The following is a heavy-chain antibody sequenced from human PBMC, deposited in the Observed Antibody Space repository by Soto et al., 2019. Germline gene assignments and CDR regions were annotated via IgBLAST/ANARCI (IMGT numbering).Heavy chain of an antibody. V-gene: IGHV1-2*04. Sequence: ASVKVSCKASGYTFTGYYMHWVRQAPGQGLEWMGCINPNGDGTNYAQKFQGWVTMTRDTSASTAYMELSSLRSEDTAVYYCASVITGCYWLDYCGRGTLVTVSS. J-gene: IGHJ4*02. CDR2: INPNGDGT. CDR3: ASVITGCYWLDY. D-gene: IGHD2-15*01. CDR1: GYTFTGYY.